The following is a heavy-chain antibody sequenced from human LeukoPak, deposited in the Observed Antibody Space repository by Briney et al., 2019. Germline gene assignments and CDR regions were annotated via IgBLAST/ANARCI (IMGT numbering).Heavy chain of an antibody. CDR1: GYTFSSYA. CDR2: ISAYNGNT. D-gene: IGHD1-26*01. J-gene: IGHJ6*03. V-gene: IGHV1-18*01. CDR3: AKDSGSYQYYYYMDV. Sequence: ASVKVSCKASGYTFSSYAISWVRQAPGQGLEWIGWISAYNGNTNYAQKVQGRVTMTTDTSTSTAYMELRSLRAEDTALYYCAKDSGSYQYYYYMDVWGKGTTVTVSS.